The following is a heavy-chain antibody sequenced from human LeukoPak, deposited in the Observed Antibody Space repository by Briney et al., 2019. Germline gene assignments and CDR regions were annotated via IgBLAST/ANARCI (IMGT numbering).Heavy chain of an antibody. V-gene: IGHV4-59*01. CDR3: ARGYGTIAGFDY. Sequence: SETLSLTCTVSGGSISSYYWSWIRQAPGKGLEWIGYIYYSGSTNYNPSLKSRVTISVDTSKNQFSLKLSSVTAADTAVYYCARGYGTIAGFDYWGQGTLVTVSS. CDR2: IYYSGST. CDR1: GGSISSYY. J-gene: IGHJ4*02. D-gene: IGHD1-7*01.